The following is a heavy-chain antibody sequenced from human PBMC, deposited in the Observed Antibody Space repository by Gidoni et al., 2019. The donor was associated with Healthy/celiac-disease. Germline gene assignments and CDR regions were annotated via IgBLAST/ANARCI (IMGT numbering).Heavy chain of an antibody. Sequence: EVQLVESGGGVVQPGGSLRLSCAASGFTFDDYAMHWVRQAPGKGLEWVSLISGDGGSTYYADSVKGRFTISRDNSKNSLYLQMNSLRTEDTALYYCAKDFYYDSSGYKDYWGQGTLVTVSS. CDR3: AKDFYYDSSGYKDY. J-gene: IGHJ4*02. CDR2: ISGDGGST. V-gene: IGHV3-43*02. CDR1: GFTFDDYA. D-gene: IGHD3-22*01.